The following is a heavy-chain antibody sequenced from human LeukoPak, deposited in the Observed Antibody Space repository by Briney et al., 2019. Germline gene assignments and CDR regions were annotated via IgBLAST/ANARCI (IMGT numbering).Heavy chain of an antibody. D-gene: IGHD2-2*01. CDR1: GFTFSSYD. J-gene: IGHJ6*03. Sequence: GGSLRLSCAASGFTFSSYDMICVRQAPGKGREWVSSITLSGASTCHAACGVGRFTIYRDNSKNTLYLQMNRLRAEDTAVSYCAKRGNPAVGHHYLDVWSKGTTVSVSS. V-gene: IGHV3-23*01. CDR3: AKRGNPAVGHHYLDV. CDR2: ITLSGAST.